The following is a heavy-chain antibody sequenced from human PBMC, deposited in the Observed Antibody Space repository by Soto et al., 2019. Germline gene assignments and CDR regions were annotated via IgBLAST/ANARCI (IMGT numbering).Heavy chain of an antibody. CDR1: GGTFSSYA. Sequence: EASVKVSCKASGGTFSSYAISWVRQAPGQGLEWMGGIIPIFGTANYAQKFQGRVTITADESTSTAYMELSSLRSEDTAVYYCASVAIAAAGIRTDYDMDVWGQGTTVTVS. CDR2: IIPIFGTA. V-gene: IGHV1-69*13. CDR3: ASVAIAAAGIRTDYDMDV. J-gene: IGHJ6*02. D-gene: IGHD6-13*01.